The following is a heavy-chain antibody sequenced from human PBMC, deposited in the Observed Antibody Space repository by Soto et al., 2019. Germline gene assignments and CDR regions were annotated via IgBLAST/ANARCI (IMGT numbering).Heavy chain of an antibody. V-gene: IGHV4-31*02. J-gene: IGHJ4*02. Sequence: PSETLSLTCTVSGGSISRSGYLWSWIRQHPGKGLEWIGYIYDSGSTYYNPSLKSRVSLSVDTSKNQFSLNLTSVTAADTAMYYCARSSRSYFDYWGQGTLVTVSS. CDR3: ARSSRSYFDY. CDR2: IYDSGST. CDR1: GGSISRSGYL.